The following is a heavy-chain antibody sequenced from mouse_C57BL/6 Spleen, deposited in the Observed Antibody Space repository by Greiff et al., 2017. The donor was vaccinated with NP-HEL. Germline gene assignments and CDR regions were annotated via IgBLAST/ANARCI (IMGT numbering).Heavy chain of an antibody. D-gene: IGHD1-2*01. CDR3: TTSITPEAVYYAMDY. CDR1: GFNIKDYY. V-gene: IGHV14-1*01. Sequence: VQLKQSGAELVRPGASVKLSCTASGFNIKDYYMHWVKQRPEQGLEWIGRIDPEDGDTEYAPKFQGKATMTADTSSNTAYLQLSSLTSEDTAVYYCTTSITPEAVYYAMDYWGQGTSVTVSS. CDR2: IDPEDGDT. J-gene: IGHJ4*01.